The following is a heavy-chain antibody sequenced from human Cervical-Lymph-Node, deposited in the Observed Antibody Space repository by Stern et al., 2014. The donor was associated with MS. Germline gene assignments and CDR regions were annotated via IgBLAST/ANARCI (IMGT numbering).Heavy chain of an antibody. CDR1: GYTFTSYG. Sequence: QVQLVQSGAEVKKPGASVTVFCKASGYTFTSYGISWVRQAPGQGLEWMGWISAYNGNTNYAQKRQGRVTMTTDTSTSTADMELRSLRSDDTAVYYCARGLLGSENAFDIWGQGTMVTVSS. CDR2: ISAYNGNT. V-gene: IGHV1-18*01. D-gene: IGHD2-15*01. J-gene: IGHJ3*02. CDR3: ARGLLGSENAFDI.